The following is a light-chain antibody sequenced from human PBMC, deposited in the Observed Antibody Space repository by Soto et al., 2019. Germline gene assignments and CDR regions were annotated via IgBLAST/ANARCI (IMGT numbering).Light chain of an antibody. CDR3: AAWDDSLNALV. CDR1: SSNIGSNT. CDR2: SNN. Sequence: QSVRTQPPSASGTPGQRVTISCSGSSSNIGSNTVSWYQQVPGTAPKLLIYSNNQRPSGVPDRFSGSKSGTSASLATCGLQSEDEADYYCAAWDDSLNALVFGTGTKVTVL. J-gene: IGLJ1*01. V-gene: IGLV1-44*01.